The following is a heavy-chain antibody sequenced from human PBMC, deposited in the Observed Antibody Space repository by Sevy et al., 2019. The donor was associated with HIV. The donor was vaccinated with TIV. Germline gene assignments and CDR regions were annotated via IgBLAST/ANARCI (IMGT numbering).Heavy chain of an antibody. Sequence: GGSLRLSCAASGFTFNSYTMNWVRQAPGKGLEWVSSITSGSTYIFSADSVTGRITIPRDNANNSLYRQMNSHRAEDTAVYFCGRDGGCSSTCCFFCLDFWGQGSLVTVSS. CDR1: GFTFNSYT. CDR2: ITSGSTYI. J-gene: IGHJ4*02. CDR3: GRDGGCSSTCCFFCLDF. D-gene: IGHD2-2*01. V-gene: IGHV3-21*01.